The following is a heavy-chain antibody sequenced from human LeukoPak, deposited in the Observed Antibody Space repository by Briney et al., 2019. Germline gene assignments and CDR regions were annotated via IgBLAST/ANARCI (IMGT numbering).Heavy chain of an antibody. D-gene: IGHD4-23*01. J-gene: IGHJ2*01. CDR1: GFTFSSYA. Sequence: PGGSLRLSCAASGFTFSSYAMSWVRQAPGKGLEWVSVISGSGGRTYYADSVKGRFTISRDNSKNTLYVQMNSLRAEDTAVYYCARDLHGGNSFTSDWYFDLWGRGTLVTVSS. V-gene: IGHV3-23*01. CDR3: ARDLHGGNSFTSDWYFDL. CDR2: ISGSGGRT.